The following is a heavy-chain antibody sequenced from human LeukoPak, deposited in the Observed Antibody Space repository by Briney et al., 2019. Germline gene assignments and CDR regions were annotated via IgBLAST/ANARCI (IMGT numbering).Heavy chain of an antibody. V-gene: IGHV1-46*01. J-gene: IGHJ3*02. CDR2: INPSGGST. CDR1: GYTFTSYY. CDR3: ARVVMDYSGSVLGAFDI. Sequence: ASVKVSCKASGYTFTSYYMHWVRQAPGQGLEWMGIINPSGGSTGYAQKFQGRVTMTRDTSTSTVYMELSSLRSEDTAVYYCARVVMDYSGSVLGAFDIWGQGTMVTVSS. D-gene: IGHD1-26*01.